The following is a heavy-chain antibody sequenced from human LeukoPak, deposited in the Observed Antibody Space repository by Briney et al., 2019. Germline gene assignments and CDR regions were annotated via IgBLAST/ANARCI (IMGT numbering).Heavy chain of an antibody. V-gene: IGHV3-21*01. CDR2: ISGGSTYI. CDR1: GFIFTNYN. D-gene: IGHD3-16*01. Sequence: PGGSLRLSCEASGFIFTNYNLNWVRQAPGKGLEWISSISGGSTYIYYADSVKGRFTISRDNARKSVYLQMDSLRAEDTAIYYCVRVWGGAIENAFDVWGQGTVVTVSS. CDR3: VRVWGGAIENAFDV. J-gene: IGHJ3*01.